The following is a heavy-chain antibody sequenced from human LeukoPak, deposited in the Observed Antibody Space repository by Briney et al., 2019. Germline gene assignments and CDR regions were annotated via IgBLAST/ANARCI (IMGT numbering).Heavy chain of an antibody. D-gene: IGHD1-14*01. CDR3: ARDRMTGENWFDP. V-gene: IGHV6-1*01. Sequence: SQTLSLTCAISGDSVSSKSVAWNWIRQSPSRGLEWLGRTYYRSKWYNGYAEFVKSRITINPDTSKNQFSLQLNSVTPEDTAVYYCARDRMTGENWFDPWGQGTLVTVSS. CDR2: TYYRSKWYN. J-gene: IGHJ5*02. CDR1: GDSVSSKSVA.